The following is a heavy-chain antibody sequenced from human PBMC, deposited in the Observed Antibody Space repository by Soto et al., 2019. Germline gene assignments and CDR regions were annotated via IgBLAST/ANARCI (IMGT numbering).Heavy chain of an antibody. CDR1: GFTSSSYG. CDR3: ARDGIVRLLDY. J-gene: IGHJ4*02. Sequence: PGGSLRLSCAASGFTSSSYGMHWVRQAPGKGLEWVAVIWYDGSNKYYADSVKGRFTISRDNSKNTLYLQMNSLRAEDTAVYYCARDGIVRLLDYWGQGTLVTVSS. CDR2: IWYDGSNK. V-gene: IGHV3-33*01. D-gene: IGHD3-22*01.